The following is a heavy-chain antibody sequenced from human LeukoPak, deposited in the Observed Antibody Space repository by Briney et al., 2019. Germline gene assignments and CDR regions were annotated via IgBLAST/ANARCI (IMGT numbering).Heavy chain of an antibody. CDR3: ARGGVYAFDI. Sequence: GGSLRLSCAASGFNFSDYYMSWIRQAPGKGLEWVANIKQDGSEKYYVDSVKGRFTISRDNAKNSLYLQMNSLRAEDTAVYYCARGGVYAFDIWGQGTMVTVSS. J-gene: IGHJ3*02. CDR2: IKQDGSEK. V-gene: IGHV3-7*01. CDR1: GFNFSDYY. D-gene: IGHD3-16*01.